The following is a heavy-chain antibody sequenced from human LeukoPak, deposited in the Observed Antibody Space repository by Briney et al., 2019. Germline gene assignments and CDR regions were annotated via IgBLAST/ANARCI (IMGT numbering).Heavy chain of an antibody. CDR1: GGSISSYY. D-gene: IGHD6-13*01. J-gene: IGHJ4*02. CDR3: ARRRSIAAAGMGFDY. Sequence: SETLSLTCTVSGGSISSYYWSWIRQPPGKGPEWIGYIYYSGSTNYNPSLKSRVTISVDTSKNQFSLKLSSVTAADTAVYYCARRRSIAAAGMGFDYWGQGTLVTVSS. V-gene: IGHV4-59*08. CDR2: IYYSGST.